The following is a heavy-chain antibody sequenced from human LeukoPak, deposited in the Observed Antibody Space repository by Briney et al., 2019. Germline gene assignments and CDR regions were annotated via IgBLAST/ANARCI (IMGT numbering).Heavy chain of an antibody. V-gene: IGHV4-39*01. Sequence: SETLSLTCSVSGGSITSSSYYWVWIRQRPGKGLEWIGSIFHSGSTYYNSSLKSRVTISVDTSKNQFSLKLSTLAAADTAVYYCARAFSSGYLFDPWGQGTLVTVSS. CDR1: GGSITSSSYY. D-gene: IGHD3-22*01. CDR2: IFHSGST. CDR3: ARAFSSGYLFDP. J-gene: IGHJ5*02.